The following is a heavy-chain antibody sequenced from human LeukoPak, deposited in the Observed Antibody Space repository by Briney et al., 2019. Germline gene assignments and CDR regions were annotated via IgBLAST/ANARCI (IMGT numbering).Heavy chain of an antibody. CDR1: GGSISDYY. CDR3: ARGLAPTGGYYEGGYFYFDY. V-gene: IGHV4-34*01. J-gene: IGHJ4*01. CDR2: INHSGST. Sequence: PSETLSLTCTVSGGSISDYYWSWIRQPPGKGLEWIGHINHSGSTNHNPSLKSRVTISLHSSNNQFSLEVTSVTAADTGLYYCARGLAPTGGYYEGGYFYFDYWGQGLLVTVSS. D-gene: IGHD3-22*01.